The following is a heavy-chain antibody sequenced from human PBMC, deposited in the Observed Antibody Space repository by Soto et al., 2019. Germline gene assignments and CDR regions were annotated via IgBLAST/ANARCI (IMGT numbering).Heavy chain of an antibody. CDR1: GGPFSGYS. V-gene: IGHV4-34*01. CDR3: ARVSDY. CDR2: INHGGST. J-gene: IGHJ4*02. Sequence: QVQLVQWGAGLLRPSETLSLTCAVYGGPFSGYSWAWIRQPPGKGLEWIGEINHGGSTNYNPSLEIRVTISIDTSKGQFSLKLTSVTAADTAFYYCARVSDYWGQGTLVTVSS.